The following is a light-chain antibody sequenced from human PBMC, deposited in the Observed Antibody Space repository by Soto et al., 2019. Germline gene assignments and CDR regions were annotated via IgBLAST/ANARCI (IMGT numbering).Light chain of an antibody. CDR3: QQANSFPYT. Sequence: DIQMTQSPSSVSASVGDRVTITCRASQGIRNWLAWYQQKPGKAPKVLIYAASSLQSGVPSRFSGSGSGPDFTLNISSLQPEECATYYCQQANSFPYTFGKGTKLEIK. CDR1: QGIRNW. J-gene: IGKJ2*01. CDR2: AAS. V-gene: IGKV1-12*01.